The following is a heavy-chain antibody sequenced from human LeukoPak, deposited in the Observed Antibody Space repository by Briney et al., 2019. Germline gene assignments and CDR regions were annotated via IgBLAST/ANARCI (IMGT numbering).Heavy chain of an antibody. D-gene: IGHD3-3*01. J-gene: IGHJ6*02. CDR1: GYTLTELS. V-gene: IGHV1-24*01. Sequence: ASVKVSCKASGYTLTELSMHWVRQAPGKGLEWMGGFDSEDGETIYAQKFQGRVTMTEDTSTDTAYMELRSLRSEDTAVYYCATFGAPPLRYYYYYGMDVWGQGTTVTVSS. CDR2: FDSEDGET. CDR3: ATFGAPPLRYYYYYGMDV.